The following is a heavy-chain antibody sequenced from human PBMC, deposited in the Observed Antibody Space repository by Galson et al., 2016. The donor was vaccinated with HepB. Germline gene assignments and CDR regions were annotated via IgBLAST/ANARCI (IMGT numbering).Heavy chain of an antibody. CDR1: GYTFSSYS. J-gene: IGHJ4*02. Sequence: SVKVSCKASGYTFSSYSITWVRQAPGQGLEWMGWISAYQGNTNYAQKIQGRVTMTRDTSTSTAYMELWSLRSDDTAVYYCARKAPSGWFTDYWGQGTLVTVSS. V-gene: IGHV1-18*01. D-gene: IGHD6-19*01. CDR2: ISAYQGNT. CDR3: ARKAPSGWFTDY.